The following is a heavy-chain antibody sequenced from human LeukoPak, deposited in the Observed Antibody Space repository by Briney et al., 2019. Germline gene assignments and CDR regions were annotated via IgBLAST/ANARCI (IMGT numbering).Heavy chain of an antibody. CDR2: IYHSGST. J-gene: IGHJ4*02. CDR1: GGSISSGGYS. V-gene: IGHV4-30-2*01. D-gene: IGHD6-13*01. Sequence: SETLSLTCAVSGGSISSGGYSWSWIRQPPGKGLEWIGYIYHSGSTYYDPSLKSRVTISVDRSKNQFSLKLSSVTAADTAVYYCARLVAATGNFDYWGQGTLVTVSS. CDR3: ARLVAATGNFDY.